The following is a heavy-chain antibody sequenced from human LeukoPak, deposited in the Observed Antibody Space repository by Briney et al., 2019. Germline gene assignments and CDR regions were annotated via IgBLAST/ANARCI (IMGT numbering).Heavy chain of an antibody. J-gene: IGHJ3*02. CDR2: ISYDGSNK. D-gene: IGHD6-13*01. V-gene: IGHV3-30*03. Sequence: GGSLRLSCAPSGFTFSSYGIHWVRPAPGKGLEWVGVISYDGSNKYYADSVKGRFTISRDNSKNTLYLQMNSRRAEDTVVYYGEGGQQLEYAFDIWGQGTMVTVSS. CDR1: GFTFSSYG. CDR3: EGGQQLEYAFDI.